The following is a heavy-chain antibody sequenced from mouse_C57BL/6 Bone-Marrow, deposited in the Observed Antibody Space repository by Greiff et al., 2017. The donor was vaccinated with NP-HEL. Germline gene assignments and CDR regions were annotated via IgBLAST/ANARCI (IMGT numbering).Heavy chain of an antibody. V-gene: IGHV1-42*01. Sequence: EVQGVESGPELVKPGASVKISCKASGYSFTGYYMNWVKQSPEKSLEWIGEINPSTGGTTYNQKFKAKATLTVDKSSSTAYMQLKSLTSEDSAVYYCARGGYYHYFDYWGQGTTLTVSS. J-gene: IGHJ2*01. CDR1: GYSFTGYY. D-gene: IGHD2-3*01. CDR3: ARGGYYHYFDY. CDR2: INPSTGGT.